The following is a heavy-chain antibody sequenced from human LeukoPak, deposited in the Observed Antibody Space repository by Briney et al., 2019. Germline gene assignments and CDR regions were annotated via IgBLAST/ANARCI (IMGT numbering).Heavy chain of an antibody. J-gene: IGHJ4*02. CDR2: ISYDGSNK. V-gene: IGHV3-30*04. D-gene: IGHD6-13*01. CDR1: GFTFSSYA. Sequence: GRSLRLSCAASGFTFSSYAMHWVRQAPGKGLEWVAVISYDGSNKYYADSVKGRFTISRDNSKNTLYLQVNSLRAEDTAVYYCAKDPRRYSRTGGYFEYWGQGTLVTVSS. CDR3: AKDPRRYSRTGGYFEY.